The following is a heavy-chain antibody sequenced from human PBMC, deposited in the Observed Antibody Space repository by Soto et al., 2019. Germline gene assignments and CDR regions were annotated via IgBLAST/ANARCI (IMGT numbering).Heavy chain of an antibody. CDR3: ARHTLELRYYYGMDV. CDR2: IYYSGST. D-gene: IGHD1-7*01. J-gene: IGHJ6*02. CDR1: GGSISSSSYY. Sequence: SETLSLTCTVSGGSISSSSYYWGWIRQPPGKGLEWIGSIYYSGSTYYNPSLKSRVTISVDTSKNQFSLKLSSVTAADTAVYYCARHTLELRYYYGMDVWGQGATVTVYS. V-gene: IGHV4-39*01.